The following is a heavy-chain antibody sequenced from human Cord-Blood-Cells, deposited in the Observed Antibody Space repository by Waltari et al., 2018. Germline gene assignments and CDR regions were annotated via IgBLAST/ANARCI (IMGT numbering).Heavy chain of an antibody. CDR2: IWYDGSNK. D-gene: IGHD5-18*01. CDR1: GFTFSSYG. CDR3: ARGGGRYGYEGDY. J-gene: IGHJ4*02. V-gene: IGHV3-33*01. Sequence: QVQLVESGGGVVQPGRSLRLSCAASGFTFSSYGMHWVRQAPGKGLEGVAVIWYDGSNKYYADSVKGRFTISRDNSKNTLYLQMNSLRAEDTAVYYCARGGGRYGYEGDYWGQGTLVTVSS.